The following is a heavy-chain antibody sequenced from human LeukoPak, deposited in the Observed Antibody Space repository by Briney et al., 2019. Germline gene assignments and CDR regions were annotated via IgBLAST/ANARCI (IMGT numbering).Heavy chain of an antibody. V-gene: IGHV3-48*01. D-gene: IGHD1-26*01. CDR1: GFTFSSYS. Sequence: GGSLRPSCAASGFTFSSYSMNWVRQAPGKGLEWVSYISSSSSTIYYADSVKGRFTISRDNAKNSLYLQMNSLRAEGTAVYYCARELVTDYYYYYMDVWGKGTTVTVSS. CDR2: ISSSSSTI. CDR3: ARELVTDYYYYYMDV. J-gene: IGHJ6*03.